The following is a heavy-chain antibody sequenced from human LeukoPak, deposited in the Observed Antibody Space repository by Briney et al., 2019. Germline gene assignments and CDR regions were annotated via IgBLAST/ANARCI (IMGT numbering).Heavy chain of an antibody. V-gene: IGHV4-4*07. CDR1: GGSISSYY. D-gene: IGHD3-22*01. CDR3: ASSRNYYDGSGNWEYYFDH. J-gene: IGHJ4*02. Sequence: PSETLSLTCTVSGGSISSYYWSWIRQPAGKGLEWIGRIYTSGSTNYNPSLKSRVTMSVDTSKNQLSLKLSSVTAADTAVYYCASSRNYYDGSGNWEYYFDHWGQGTLVTVSS. CDR2: IYTSGST.